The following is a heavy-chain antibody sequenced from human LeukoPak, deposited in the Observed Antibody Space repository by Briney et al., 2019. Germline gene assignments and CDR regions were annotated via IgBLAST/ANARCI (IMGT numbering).Heavy chain of an antibody. CDR2: INPDGSSP. J-gene: IGHJ4*02. CDR3: AGAVTGRGCFDL. Sequence: TGGSLRLSCTASGYTFRSYYMHWVRQVPGKGPVWVSRINPDGSSPIFADSVKGRFTISRDNAKDTLYLQMSSLRADDTALYYCAGAVTGRGCFDLWGQGTLVTVSS. V-gene: IGHV3-74*01. CDR1: GYTFRSYY. D-gene: IGHD6-19*01.